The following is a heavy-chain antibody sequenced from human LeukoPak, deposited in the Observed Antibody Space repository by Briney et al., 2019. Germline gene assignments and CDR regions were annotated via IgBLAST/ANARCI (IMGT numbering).Heavy chain of an antibody. Sequence: AASVKVSCKASGYTFTGYYMHWVRQAPGQGLEWMGWINPNSGGTNYAQKFQGRVTMTRDTSISTAYMELSRLRSDDTAVYYCARGSMRFLEWLMFDYWGQGTLVTVSS. CDR1: GYTFTGYY. J-gene: IGHJ4*02. CDR3: ARGSMRFLEWLMFDY. D-gene: IGHD3-3*01. CDR2: INPNSGGT. V-gene: IGHV1-2*02.